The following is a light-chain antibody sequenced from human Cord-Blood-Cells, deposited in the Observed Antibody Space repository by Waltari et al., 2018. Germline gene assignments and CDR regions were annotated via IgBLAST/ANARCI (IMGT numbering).Light chain of an antibody. J-gene: IGLJ3*02. CDR3: CSDAGSYTWV. Sequence: QPALTQPRSVSGSPGQSVTISCTGTSSDVGGYNYVSWYQQHPGKAPKPMIYDVSKRPSGVPDRCSGSKSGNPASLTISGLQAEDEADYYCCSDAGSYTWVFGGGTKLTVL. CDR2: DVS. CDR1: SSDVGGYNY. V-gene: IGLV2-11*01.